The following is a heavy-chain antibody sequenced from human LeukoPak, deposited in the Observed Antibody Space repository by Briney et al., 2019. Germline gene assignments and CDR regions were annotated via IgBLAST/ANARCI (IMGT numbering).Heavy chain of an antibody. V-gene: IGHV3-30*04. CDR2: LLPEGNNE. D-gene: IGHD3-3*01. J-gene: IGHJ6*03. CDR3: ATGALPRGFSELIRPGNYFSNYMGV. Sequence: GGSLRLSCDASAFTFSTYPMHWVRHAPGKGLEWLTHLLPEGNNEASADSVRGLFTVSSDNSKNNLYLQMTGLTTEDTAIYYCATGALPRGFSELIRPGNYFSNYMGVWGKGTMVVVSS. CDR1: AFTFSTYP.